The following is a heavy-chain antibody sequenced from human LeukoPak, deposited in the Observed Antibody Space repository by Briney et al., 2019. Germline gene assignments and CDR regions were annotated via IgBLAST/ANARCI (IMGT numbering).Heavy chain of an antibody. CDR1: GGSIDTYY. V-gene: IGHV4-59*08. CDR2: VYYNGNT. D-gene: IGHD6-19*01. Sequence: PSETLSLTCTVSGGSIDTYYWTWIRQPPGEGLEWIGFVYYNGNTNYNPSLKSRVTISVDTSKNQFSLKANSATAADTAIYFCARRVAVTARYYFDFWGQGALVTVSS. CDR3: ARRVAVTARYYFDF. J-gene: IGHJ4*02.